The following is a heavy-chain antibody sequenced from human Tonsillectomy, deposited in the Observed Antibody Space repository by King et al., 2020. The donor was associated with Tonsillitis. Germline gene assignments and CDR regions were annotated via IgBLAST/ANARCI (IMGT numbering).Heavy chain of an antibody. V-gene: IGHV3-23*03. J-gene: IGHJ4*02. D-gene: IGHD6-13*01. CDR2: IFSGSSRT. CDR1: GFTFSNFA. CDR3: AKTGASEQQLADLDY. Sequence: VQLVESGGGLVQPGGSLRLSCAASGFTFSNFALSWVRQAPGKGLEWGSVIFSGSSRTFYADSVKGRFTISRDNSKNTLYLQMNSLRAEDTAIYYCAKTGASEQQLADLDYWGQGTLVTVSS.